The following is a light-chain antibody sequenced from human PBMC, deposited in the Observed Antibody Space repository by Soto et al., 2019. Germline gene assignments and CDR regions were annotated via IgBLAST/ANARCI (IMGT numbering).Light chain of an antibody. CDR2: AAN. J-gene: IGKJ2*01. V-gene: IGKV1-39*01. CDR3: QQSYITPHT. CDR1: QIIYTY. Sequence: DILMTQSPSSLSASVGDRVTITCRASQIIYTYVNWYQQRPGKSPRVLIYAANNLQSGVPTRFSGSGSGTYFTLTISSLQPEDFATYFCQQSYITPHTFGQGTNLEI.